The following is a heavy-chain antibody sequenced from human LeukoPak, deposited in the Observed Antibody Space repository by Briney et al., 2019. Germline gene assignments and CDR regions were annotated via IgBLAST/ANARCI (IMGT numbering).Heavy chain of an antibody. CDR3: ARGSGYSVATSGRDNWFDR. CDR1: GGSFSGYY. V-gene: IGHV4-34*01. J-gene: IGHJ5*02. CDR2: INHSGST. Sequence: SETLSLTCAVDGGSFSGYYWSWIRQPPGKGLEWFGEINHSGSTNYNPSLKSRVTISVATSKNQFSLKLSSVAAADTAVYYCARGSGYSVATSGRDNWFDRWGQGTLVTVSS. D-gene: IGHD5/OR15-5a*01.